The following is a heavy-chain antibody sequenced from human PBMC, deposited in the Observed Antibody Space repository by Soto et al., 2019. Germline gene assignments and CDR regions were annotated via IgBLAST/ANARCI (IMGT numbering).Heavy chain of an antibody. J-gene: IGHJ6*02. CDR1: GGTFSSYT. V-gene: IGHV1-69*02. CDR3: ASSPSGRITMVRGEVDV. D-gene: IGHD3-10*01. CDR2: IIPILGIA. Sequence: QVQLVQSGAEVKKPGSSVKVSCKASGGTFSSYTISWVRQAPGQGLEWMGRIIPILGIANYAQKFQGRATITADKSTSTAYMELSSLGSEDTAVYYCASSPSGRITMVRGEVDVWGQGTTVTVSS.